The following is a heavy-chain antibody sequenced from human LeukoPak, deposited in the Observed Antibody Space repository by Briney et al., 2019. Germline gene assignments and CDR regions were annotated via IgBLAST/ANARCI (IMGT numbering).Heavy chain of an antibody. CDR2: ISAYNGNT. CDR3: ARAGLATVSTKYFQH. D-gene: IGHD4-17*01. Sequence: GASVKVSCKASGYTFTSYGISWVRQAPGQGLEWMGWISAYNGNTNYAQKLQGRVTMTTDTSTSTAYMELRSLRSDDTAVYYCARAGLATVSTKYFQHWGQGTLVTVSS. V-gene: IGHV1-18*01. J-gene: IGHJ1*01. CDR1: GYTFTSYG.